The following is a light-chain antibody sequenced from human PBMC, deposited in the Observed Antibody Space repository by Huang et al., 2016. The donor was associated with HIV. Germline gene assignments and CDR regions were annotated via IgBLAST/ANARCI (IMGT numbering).Light chain of an antibody. V-gene: IGKV1-5*03. CDR3: QHQWT. Sequence: DIQVTQSPSTLSAFVGDRVNSTCRTSQRISTWLAWYQQRPGKAPNLLISKASNIETWVPSRFSGNGSGTECTLTIHGLQPDDLATYYCQHQWTFGQGTKVEIK. CDR2: KAS. CDR1: QRISTW. J-gene: IGKJ1*01.